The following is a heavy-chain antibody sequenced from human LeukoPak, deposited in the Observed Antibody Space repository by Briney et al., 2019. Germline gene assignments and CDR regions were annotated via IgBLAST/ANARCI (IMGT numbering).Heavy chain of an antibody. CDR2: ISAYNVNT. CDR1: GYTFTSYG. D-gene: IGHD3-3*01. Sequence: ASVTVSCKASGYTFTSYGNSWVRQAPGQALEWMGWISAYNVNTKYAQKLQGRVTMTTDTATTTAYMELRSLRSDDTAVYYCARDSMAYYYFWSGYWANYYYYYMDVWGKGTTVTVSS. CDR3: ARDSMAYYYFWSGYWANYYYYYMDV. J-gene: IGHJ6*03. V-gene: IGHV1-18*01.